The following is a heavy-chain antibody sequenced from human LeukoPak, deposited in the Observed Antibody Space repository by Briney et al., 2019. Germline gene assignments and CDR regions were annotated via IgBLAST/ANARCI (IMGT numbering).Heavy chain of an antibody. CDR3: ARLGTYKSS. J-gene: IGHJ4*02. CDR2: IYTGGST. D-gene: IGHD1-14*01. V-gene: IGHV4-39*07. Sequence: PSETLSLTCTVSGGSISSSSYYWGWIRQPPGKGLEWIGRIYTGGSTNYNPSLKSRVTISVDTSKNQFSLKLSSVTAADTAVYYCARLGTYKSSWGQGTLVTVSS. CDR1: GGSISSSSYY.